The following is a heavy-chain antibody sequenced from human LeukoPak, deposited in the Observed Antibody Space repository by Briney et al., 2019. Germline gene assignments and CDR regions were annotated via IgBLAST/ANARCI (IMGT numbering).Heavy chain of an antibody. J-gene: IGHJ3*02. Sequence: GRSLRLSRAASGFTFSSYAMHWVRQAPGKGLEWVAVISYDGSNKYYADSVKGRFTISRDNSKNTLYLQMNSLRAEDTAVYYCAREKGDFWSGYYSPRAFDIWGQGTMVTVSS. CDR3: AREKGDFWSGYYSPRAFDI. V-gene: IGHV3-30-3*01. CDR1: GFTFSSYA. D-gene: IGHD3-3*01. CDR2: ISYDGSNK.